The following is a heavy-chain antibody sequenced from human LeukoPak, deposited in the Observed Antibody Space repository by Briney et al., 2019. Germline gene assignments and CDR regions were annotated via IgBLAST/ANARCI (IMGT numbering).Heavy chain of an antibody. CDR2: IYYTGST. V-gene: IGHV4-59*01. J-gene: IGHJ6*02. Sequence: PSETLSLTCTVSGGSISSYYWSWIRQPPGKGLEWIGYIYYTGSTNYKPSLKSRVTISVDTSKNQFSLKLNSVTAADTAVYYCARGSRTTATRPYYYYGMDVWGQGTTVTVSS. CDR3: ARGSRTTATRPYYYYGMDV. D-gene: IGHD1-1*01. CDR1: GGSISSYY.